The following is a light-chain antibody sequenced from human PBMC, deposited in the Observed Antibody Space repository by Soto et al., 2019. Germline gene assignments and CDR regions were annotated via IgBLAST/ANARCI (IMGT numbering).Light chain of an antibody. V-gene: IGLV1-40*01. J-gene: IGLJ1*01. CDR2: GNK. Sequence: QSVLTQPPSVSGAPGQRVTISCTGSSSNIGAGYDVHWYQQLPGAAPKLLIYGNKNRPSGVPDRFSGSKSGTSASLAISGLQSDDEADYFCHSYDSSLNAVFGTGTKLTVL. CDR1: SSNIGAGYD. CDR3: HSYDSSLNAV.